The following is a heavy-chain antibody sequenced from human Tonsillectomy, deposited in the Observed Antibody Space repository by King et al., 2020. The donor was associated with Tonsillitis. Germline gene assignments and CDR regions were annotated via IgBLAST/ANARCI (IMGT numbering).Heavy chain of an antibody. CDR2: ISSSSSYI. J-gene: IGHJ4*02. D-gene: IGHD4-17*01. CDR3: AIDLRKEAVTTVY. V-gene: IGHV3-21*01. CDR1: GFTFSSYS. Sequence: EVQLVESGGGLVKPGGSLRLSCAASGFTFSSYSMNWVRQAQGKGLEWVSSISSSSSYIYYADSVKGRFTISRDNAKNSMYLQMNSLRAEDTAVYYCAIDLRKEAVTTVYWGQGPLVTVSS.